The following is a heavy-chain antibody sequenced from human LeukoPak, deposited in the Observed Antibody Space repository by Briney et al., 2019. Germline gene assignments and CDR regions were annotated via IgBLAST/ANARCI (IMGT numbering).Heavy chain of an antibody. V-gene: IGHV4-34*01. CDR3: ARAVRNTVRDKYHFDY. J-gene: IGHJ4*02. D-gene: IGHD2-2*01. CDR1: GGSFSGYY. CDR2: INHSGSA. Sequence: SETLSLTCAVYGGSFSGYYWSWIRQPPGKGLEWIGEINHSGSANYNPSLKSRVTMSVDTSKNQFSLRLSSVTAADTAVYYCARAVRNTVRDKYHFDYWGQGTLVTVSS.